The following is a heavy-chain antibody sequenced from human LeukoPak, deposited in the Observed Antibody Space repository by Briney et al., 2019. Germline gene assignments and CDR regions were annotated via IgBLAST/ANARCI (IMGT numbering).Heavy chain of an antibody. CDR2: ISSSGSTI. Sequence: GGSLRLSCAASGFTFSSYEMNWVRQAPGKGLEWVSYISSSGSTIYYADSVKGRFTISRDNAKNSLYLQMNSLRAEDTAVYYCARAHYYDSSGFDYWGQGTLVTVSS. V-gene: IGHV3-48*03. CDR3: ARAHYYDSSGFDY. CDR1: GFTFSSYE. J-gene: IGHJ4*02. D-gene: IGHD3-22*01.